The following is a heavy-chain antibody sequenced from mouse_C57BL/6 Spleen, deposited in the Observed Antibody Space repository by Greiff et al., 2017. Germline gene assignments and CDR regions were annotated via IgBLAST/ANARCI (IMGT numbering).Heavy chain of an antibody. V-gene: IGHV1-81*01. CDR1: GYTFTSYG. CDR3: ARQVDGYYEFAY. D-gene: IGHD2-3*01. Sequence: VQVVESGAELARPGASVKLSCKASGYTFTSYGISWVKQRTGQGLEWIGEIYPRSGNTYYNEKFKGKATLTADKSSSTAYMELRSLTSDDSAVYFCARQVDGYYEFAYWGQGTLVTVSA. CDR2: IYPRSGNT. J-gene: IGHJ3*01.